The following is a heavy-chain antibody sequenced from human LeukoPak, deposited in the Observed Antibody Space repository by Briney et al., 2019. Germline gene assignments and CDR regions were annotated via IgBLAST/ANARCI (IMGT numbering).Heavy chain of an antibody. J-gene: IGHJ5*02. Sequence: PGGSLSLSCAASEFSFSSYWMHWVRQIPGKGLVWVSRISTDESTYYADSVKGRFTMSRDNAKKTLYLQMNSLRAEDTGVYYCTRDPGGGGARGHNWFDLWGQGTLVTVSS. CDR1: EFSFSSYW. V-gene: IGHV3-74*01. CDR3: TRDPGGGGARGHNWFDL. CDR2: ISTDEST. D-gene: IGHD2-21*01.